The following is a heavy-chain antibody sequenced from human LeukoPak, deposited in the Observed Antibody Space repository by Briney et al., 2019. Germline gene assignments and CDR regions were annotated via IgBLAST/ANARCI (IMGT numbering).Heavy chain of an antibody. Sequence: GGSLRLSCAASGFTFDDYAMHWVRQAPGKGLEWVSGISWNSGSIGYADSVKGRFTISRDNAKNSLYLQMNSLRAEDTALYYCASRWGGRDFFDFWGQGTLVTVSS. CDR3: ASRWGGRDFFDF. D-gene: IGHD3-16*01. J-gene: IGHJ4*02. CDR1: GFTFDDYA. V-gene: IGHV3-9*01. CDR2: ISWNSGSI.